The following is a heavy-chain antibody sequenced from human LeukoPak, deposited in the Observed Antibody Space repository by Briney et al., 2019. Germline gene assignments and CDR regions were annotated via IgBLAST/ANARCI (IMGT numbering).Heavy chain of an antibody. Sequence: GGSLRLSCAASGFTFSSYEMNWVRQAPGKGLEWVSYISSSGSTIYYADSVKGRFTISRDNAKNSLYLQMNSLRAEDTAVYYCARGMNWELLFDYWGQGTLVTVSS. CDR3: ARGMNWELLFDY. CDR1: GFTFSSYE. CDR2: ISSSGSTI. J-gene: IGHJ4*02. V-gene: IGHV3-48*03. D-gene: IGHD1-26*01.